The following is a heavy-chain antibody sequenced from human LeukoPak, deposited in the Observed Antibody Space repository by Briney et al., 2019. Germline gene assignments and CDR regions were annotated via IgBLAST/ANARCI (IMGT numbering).Heavy chain of an antibody. CDR3: ARARTYSSGWWYFDY. Sequence: SETLSLTCTVPGGSISSYYWSWIRQPPGKGLEWIGYIYYSGSTNYNPSLKSRVTISVDTSKNQFSLKLSSVTAADTAVYYCARARTYSSGWWYFDYWGQGTLVTVSS. V-gene: IGHV4-59*01. J-gene: IGHJ4*02. D-gene: IGHD6-19*01. CDR2: IYYSGST. CDR1: GGSISSYY.